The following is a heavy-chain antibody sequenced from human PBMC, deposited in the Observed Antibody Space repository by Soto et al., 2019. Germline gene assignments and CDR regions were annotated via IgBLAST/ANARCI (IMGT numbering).Heavy chain of an antibody. CDR1: GGSFDDFY. CDR2: ISHDGGT. J-gene: IGHJ6*02. V-gene: IGHV4-34*02. Sequence: QVQLQQWGAGLLRPSETLSLTCAFYGGSFDDFYWSWVRQSPGKGLEWVGEISHDGGTNYSPSLPSRFSIAVDTSKNQFSLHLRSVTAADTGLYYCARGQLVWYGDLTPYHRDMDVWGQGTTVTVSS. D-gene: IGHD3-10*01. CDR3: ARGQLVWYGDLTPYHRDMDV.